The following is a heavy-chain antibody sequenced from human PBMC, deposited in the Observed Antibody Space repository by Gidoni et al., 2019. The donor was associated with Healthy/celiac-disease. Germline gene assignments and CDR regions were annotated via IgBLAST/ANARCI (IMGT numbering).Heavy chain of an antibody. CDR1: GFTFSNAW. CDR3: TTEAGILPPFDY. J-gene: IGHJ4*02. V-gene: IGHV3-15*01. Sequence: EVQLVESGGGLVKPGGSLRLSCAASGFTFSNAWMSWVRQAPGKGLEWVGRIKSKTDGGTTDYAAPVKGRFTISRDDSKNTLYLQMNSLKTEDTAVYYCTTEAGILPPFDYWGQGTLVTVSS. CDR2: IKSKTDGGTT. D-gene: IGHD6-13*01.